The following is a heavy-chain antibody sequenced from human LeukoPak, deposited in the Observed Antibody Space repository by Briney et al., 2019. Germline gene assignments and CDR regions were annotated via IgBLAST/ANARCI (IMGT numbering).Heavy chain of an antibody. CDR1: GGSISSSSYY. CDR2: IYYSGST. J-gene: IGHJ4*02. D-gene: IGHD3-10*01. Sequence: SETLSLTCTVSGGSISSSSYYWSWIRQHPGKGLEWIGYIYYSGSTYYNPSLKSRVTISVDTSKNQFSLKLSSVTAADTAVYYCAREAYYGSEGAYSDYWGQGTLVTVSS. V-gene: IGHV4-31*03. CDR3: AREAYYGSEGAYSDY.